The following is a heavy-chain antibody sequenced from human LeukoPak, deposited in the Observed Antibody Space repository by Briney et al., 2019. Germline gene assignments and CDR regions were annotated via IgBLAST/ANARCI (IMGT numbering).Heavy chain of an antibody. CDR2: IYTSGST. D-gene: IGHD6-19*01. J-gene: IGHJ4*02. CDR1: GGSISSGSYY. Sequence: PSETLSLTCTVSGGSISSGSYYWSWIRQPAGKGLEWIGRIYTSGSTNYNPSLKSRVTISVDTSKNQFSLKLGSVTAADTAVYYCARGDSSGWYHFDYWGQGTLVTVSS. CDR3: ARGDSSGWYHFDY. V-gene: IGHV4-61*02.